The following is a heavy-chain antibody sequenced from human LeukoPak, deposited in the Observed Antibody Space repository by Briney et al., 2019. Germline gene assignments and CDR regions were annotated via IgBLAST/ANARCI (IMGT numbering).Heavy chain of an antibody. Sequence: ASVKVSCKASGYTFTSYGINWVRQAPGQGLEWMGWISAYNGNTNNAQKLQGRVTMTTDTSTSTAYMELRSLRSDDTAVYYCARDPRGRGSYRMTDYWGQGTLVTVSS. D-gene: IGHD1-26*01. CDR3: ARDPRGRGSYRMTDY. J-gene: IGHJ4*02. CDR1: GYTFTSYG. CDR2: ISAYNGNT. V-gene: IGHV1-18*01.